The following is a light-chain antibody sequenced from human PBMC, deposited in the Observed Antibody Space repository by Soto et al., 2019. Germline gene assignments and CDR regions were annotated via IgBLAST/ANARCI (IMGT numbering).Light chain of an antibody. V-gene: IGKV2-24*01. Sequence: DIVLTQTPLSSPVTLGQTASISCRSSQSLVHGDGNTYFNWLLQRPGQPPRLLIYKISKRFPGVEDIFSGSGAGTDFTLKISRVEDEDVGVYYCLQATQSYTFGQGTKLEIK. CDR1: QSLVHGDGNTY. J-gene: IGKJ2*01. CDR3: LQATQSYT. CDR2: KIS.